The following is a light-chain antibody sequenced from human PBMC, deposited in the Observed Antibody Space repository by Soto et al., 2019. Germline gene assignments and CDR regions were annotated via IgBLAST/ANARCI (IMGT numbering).Light chain of an antibody. CDR1: QSVTIK. CDR3: QHRSSWPLT. Sequence: EFVLTQSPATLSLSPGDRATLSCRTRQSVTIKLACYQQRPGQAPRLLIYDASTRATGIPARFSGSGSGTDFTLTISSLEPEHFAVYFCQHRSSWPLTFGGGTKVDI. V-gene: IGKV3-11*01. CDR2: DAS. J-gene: IGKJ4*01.